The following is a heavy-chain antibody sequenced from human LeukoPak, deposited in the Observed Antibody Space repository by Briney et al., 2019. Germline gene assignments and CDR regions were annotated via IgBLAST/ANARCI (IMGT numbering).Heavy chain of an antibody. CDR2: IWYDGSNK. J-gene: IGHJ4*02. D-gene: IGHD3-3*01. V-gene: IGHV3-30*02. Sequence: GGSLRLSCAASGFTFSSYGMHWVRQAPGKGLEWVSLIWYDGSNKYYADSVKGRFTISRDNSKNTLYLQMNSLRAEDTAVYYCAKPMSGTVYFDYWGQGTLVTVSS. CDR1: GFTFSSYG. CDR3: AKPMSGTVYFDY.